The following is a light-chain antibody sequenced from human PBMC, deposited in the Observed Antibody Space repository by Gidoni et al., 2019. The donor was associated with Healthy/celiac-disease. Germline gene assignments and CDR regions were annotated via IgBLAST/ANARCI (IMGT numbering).Light chain of an antibody. V-gene: IGKV4-1*01. CDR2: WAS. Sequence: DIVMTQSPDSLAVSLVGERATINCKSSQSVLYSSNNKNYLAWYQQKPGQPPKLLIYWASTRESGVPDRFSGSGSGTDFTLTISSLQAEDVAVYYCQQYYSTPYTFGQGTKLEIK. CDR3: QQYYSTPYT. J-gene: IGKJ2*01. CDR1: QSVLYSSNNKNY.